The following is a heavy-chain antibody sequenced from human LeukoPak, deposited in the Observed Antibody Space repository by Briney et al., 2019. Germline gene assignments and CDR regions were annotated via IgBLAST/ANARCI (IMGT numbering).Heavy chain of an antibody. CDR1: GFTFSNYG. V-gene: IGHV3-30*02. D-gene: IGHD3-16*02. CDR2: IRYDGSNK. J-gene: IGHJ4*02. Sequence: GGSLRLSCAASGFTFSNYGMHWVRQAPGKGLEWVAFIRYDGSNKYFADSVKGRFTISRDNSKNTLYLQMNSLRAEDTAVYYCAKDYYDYVWGSYPNDYWGQGTLVTVSS. CDR3: AKDYYDYVWGSYPNDY.